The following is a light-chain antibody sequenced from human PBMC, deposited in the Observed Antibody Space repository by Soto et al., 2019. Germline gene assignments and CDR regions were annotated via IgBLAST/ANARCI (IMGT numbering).Light chain of an antibody. CDR2: QVS. CDR1: QSLVYSVGKTY. CDR3: MQGTHWPWT. Sequence: VVVTQSPLSLTVTLGQTATISCRSSQSLVYSVGKTYLNWFQQRPGQSQRRLIYQVSNRDSGVTDRFSGSGSGTDFTLKISRMEAEDVAVYYCMQGTHWPWTFGQGTKVEIK. V-gene: IGKV2-30*01. J-gene: IGKJ1*01.